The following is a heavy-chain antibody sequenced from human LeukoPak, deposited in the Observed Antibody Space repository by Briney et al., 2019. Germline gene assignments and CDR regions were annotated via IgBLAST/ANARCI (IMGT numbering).Heavy chain of an antibody. V-gene: IGHV3-48*01. J-gene: IGHJ4*02. CDR1: GFTFSSYS. D-gene: IGHD4-11*01. Sequence: PGGSLRLSCAASGFTFSSYSMNWVRQAPGKGLEWVSYISSSSSTIYYADSVKGRFTISRDNAKNSLYLQMNSLRAEDTAVYYCARVMGWDYSRYFDYWGQGTLVTVSS. CDR2: ISSSSSTI. CDR3: ARVMGWDYSRYFDY.